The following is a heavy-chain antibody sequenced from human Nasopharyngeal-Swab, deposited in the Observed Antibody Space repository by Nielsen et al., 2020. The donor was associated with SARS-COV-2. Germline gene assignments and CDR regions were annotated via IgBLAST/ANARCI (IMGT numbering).Heavy chain of an antibody. D-gene: IGHD3-3*01. J-gene: IGHJ6*02. V-gene: IGHV1-69*13. CDR1: GGTFSSYA. CDR2: IIPIFGTA. CDR3: ASQRYDFGVVTPTYYYGMDV. Sequence: SVKVSCKASGGTFSSYAISWVRQAPGQGLEWVGGIIPIFGTANYAQKFQGRVTITADESTSTAYMELSSLRSEDTAVYYCASQRYDFGVVTPTYYYGMDVWGQGTTVTVSS.